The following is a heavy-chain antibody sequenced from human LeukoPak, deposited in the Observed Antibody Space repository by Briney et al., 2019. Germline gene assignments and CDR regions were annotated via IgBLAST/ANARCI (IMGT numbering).Heavy chain of an antibody. CDR1: GYSFTSYW. CDR2: IYPGDSDT. Sequence: GESLKISCKGSGYSFTSYWIGWVRQMPGKGLEWMGIIYPGDSDTRYSPSFQGQVTISADKSISTAYLQWSSLKASDTAMYYCARGEGYCSGGSCYSGPFDDWGQGTLVTVSS. CDR3: ARGEGYCSGGSCYSGPFDD. D-gene: IGHD2-15*01. V-gene: IGHV5-51*01. J-gene: IGHJ4*02.